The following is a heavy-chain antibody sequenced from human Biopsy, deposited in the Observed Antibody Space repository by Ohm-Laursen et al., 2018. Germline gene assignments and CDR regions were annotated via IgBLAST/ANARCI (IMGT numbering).Heavy chain of an antibody. J-gene: IGHJ6*02. CDR3: ARGSGYFKLDV. Sequence: GTLSLTCAVNGESSSGYFWNWIRQPPGKGLEWIGEINQSGRTKYNPSLKRRATLSADSSNSQFSLRLTSVTAADTAIYYCARGSGYFKLDVWGQGTTVTVSS. V-gene: IGHV4-34*01. D-gene: IGHD5-12*01. CDR2: INQSGRT. CDR1: GESSSGYF.